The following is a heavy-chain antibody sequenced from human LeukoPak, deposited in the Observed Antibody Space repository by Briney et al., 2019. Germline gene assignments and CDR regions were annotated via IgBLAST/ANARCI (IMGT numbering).Heavy chain of an antibody. CDR1: GYTFTSYG. Sequence: SVKVSCKASGYTFTSYGISWVRQAPGQGLEWMGGIIPIFGTANYAQKFQGRVTITADESTSTAYMELSSLRSEDTAVYYCASGHLPVGYFDYWGQGTLVTVSS. D-gene: IGHD2-2*01. J-gene: IGHJ4*02. CDR2: IIPIFGTA. V-gene: IGHV1-69*13. CDR3: ASGHLPVGYFDY.